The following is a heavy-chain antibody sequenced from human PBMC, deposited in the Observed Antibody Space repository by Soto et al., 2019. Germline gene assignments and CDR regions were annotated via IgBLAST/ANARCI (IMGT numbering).Heavy chain of an antibody. CDR1: GFTFSSYA. V-gene: IGHV3-23*01. D-gene: IGHD3-9*01. Sequence: EVQLLESGGGLVQPGGSLRLSCAASGFTFSSYAMSWVRQAPGKGLEWVSAISGSGGSTYYADSVKGRFTISRDNSKNTLYLQMNSMRAEDTAVYYCAKDDDILTGSIDYWGQGTLVTVSS. CDR3: AKDDDILTGSIDY. J-gene: IGHJ4*02. CDR2: ISGSGGST.